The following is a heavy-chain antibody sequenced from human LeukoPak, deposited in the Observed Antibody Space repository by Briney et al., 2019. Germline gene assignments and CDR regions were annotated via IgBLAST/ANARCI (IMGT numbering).Heavy chain of an antibody. V-gene: IGHV1-8*01. Sequence: ASVKVSCMDPLYSFSGFNSNFGRQAPGQGLEWMGWMNPSNGNTGYAQKFQGRISMTRNTSIDAAYMELSSLRSEDTAVYYCTKGSSSGSHRDSWGQGTLVIVSS. CDR3: TKGSSSGSHRDS. CDR1: LYSFSGFN. D-gene: IGHD3-16*02. J-gene: IGHJ4*02. CDR2: MNPSNGNT.